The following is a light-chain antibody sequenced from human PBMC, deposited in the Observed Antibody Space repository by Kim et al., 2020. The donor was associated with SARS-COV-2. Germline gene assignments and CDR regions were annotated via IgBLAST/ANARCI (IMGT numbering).Light chain of an antibody. V-gene: IGKV1-33*01. CDR3: QQYLDLPF. CDR1: QSISSH. Sequence: DIQMTQSPSSLSASVGDRVTITCRTTQSISSHLNWYQQKPGRAPKLLISAASTLQGGVPSRFSGSGSGTDFTFTISNLQPEDFATYYCQQYLDLPFFGQGTRLEIK. J-gene: IGKJ5*01. CDR2: AAS.